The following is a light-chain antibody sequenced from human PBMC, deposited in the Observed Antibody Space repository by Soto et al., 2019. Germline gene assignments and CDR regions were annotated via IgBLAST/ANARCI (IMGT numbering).Light chain of an antibody. J-gene: IGLJ1*01. CDR3: SSYTSSSTRV. V-gene: IGLV2-14*01. Sequence: QSALTQPASVSGSPGQSITISCTGTSSDVGGYNYVSWYQQHPGKAPKLMIYDVSNLPSGVSNRFSGSKSGNTASLTISGRQAEDEADYYCSSYTSSSTRVFGTGTKLTVL. CDR1: SSDVGGYNY. CDR2: DVS.